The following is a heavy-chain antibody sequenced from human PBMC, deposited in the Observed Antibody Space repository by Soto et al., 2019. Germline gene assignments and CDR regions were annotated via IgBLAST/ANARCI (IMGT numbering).Heavy chain of an antibody. D-gene: IGHD5-18*01. CDR3: AKDARNTAMVTGDFDY. V-gene: IGHV3-23*01. Sequence: GGSLRLSCAASGFTFSSYAMSWVRQAPGKGLEWVSAISGSGGSTYYADSVKGRFTISRDNSKNTLYLQMNSLRAEDTAVYYCAKDARNTAMVTGDFDYWGQGTLVTVSS. CDR2: ISGSGGST. J-gene: IGHJ4*02. CDR1: GFTFSSYA.